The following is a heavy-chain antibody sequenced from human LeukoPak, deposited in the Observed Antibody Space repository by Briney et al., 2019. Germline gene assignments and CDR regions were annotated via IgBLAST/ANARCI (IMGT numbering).Heavy chain of an antibody. Sequence: SGPTLVNPTQTLTLTCTFSGFSLSTSGVGVSWIRQPPGEALEWLALIYWNDDKRYSPSLKSRLTITKDTSKNQVVLTMTNMDPVDTATYYCAHSVTRDGYNWKAFDIWGQGTMVTVSS. V-gene: IGHV2-5*01. CDR2: IYWNDDK. CDR1: GFSLSTSGVG. D-gene: IGHD5-24*01. CDR3: AHSVTRDGYNWKAFDI. J-gene: IGHJ3*02.